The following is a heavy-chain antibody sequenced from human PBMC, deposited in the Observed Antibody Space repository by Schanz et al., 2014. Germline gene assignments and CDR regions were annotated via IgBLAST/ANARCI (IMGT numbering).Heavy chain of an antibody. J-gene: IGHJ4*02. CDR3: AKKIHCDILTVTRN. V-gene: IGHV3-21*01. Sequence: AQLVESGGGVVQPGRSLRLSCAAYGFTLSSYAMHWVRQAPGKGLEWVSSISSNGSYIYYADSVKGRFTISRDNAKNSLYLQMNSLRAEDTAVYYCAKKIHCDILTVTRNWGQGTLVTVSS. CDR2: ISSNGSYI. D-gene: IGHD3-9*01. CDR1: GFTLSSYA.